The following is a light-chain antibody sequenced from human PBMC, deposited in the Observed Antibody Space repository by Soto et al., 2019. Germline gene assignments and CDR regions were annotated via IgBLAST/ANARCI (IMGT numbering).Light chain of an antibody. V-gene: IGKV3-11*01. CDR3: LHRMNWPLT. CDR2: DAS. Sequence: EIVMTQSPATLSLSPGERATLSCRASLNVNSYLAWYQQKPGQAPRLLIYDASNRATGIPARFSGSGSETDFTLTISSLEPEDFAVYFCLHRMNWPLTFGQGTRLEIK. J-gene: IGKJ5*01. CDR1: LNVNSY.